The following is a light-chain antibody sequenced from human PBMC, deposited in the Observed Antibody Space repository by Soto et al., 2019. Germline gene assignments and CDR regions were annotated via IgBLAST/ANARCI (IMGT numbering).Light chain of an antibody. Sequence: EIVLTQSPGTLSLSPGEGATLSCRASQSVSNSYLAWYQQKPGQAPRLLIYDASSRASGIPDRFSGSASGTDFTLTIRSLETEEFAVYYCQQYGSSPLPFGGGTKVEIK. CDR3: QQYGSSPLP. CDR1: QSVSNSY. CDR2: DAS. J-gene: IGKJ4*01. V-gene: IGKV3-20*01.